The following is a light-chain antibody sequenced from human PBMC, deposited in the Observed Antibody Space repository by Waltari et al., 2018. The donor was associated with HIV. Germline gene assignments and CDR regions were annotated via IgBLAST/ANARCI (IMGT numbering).Light chain of an antibody. J-gene: IGLJ2*01. CDR1: SSNIGAGYD. Sequence: QSVLTQPPSVSGAPGQRVTIPCTGRSSNIGAGYDVPWYQQFPGTAPKLLIYGNSNRPSGVPDRFSGSKSGTSASLAITGLQAEDEADYYCQSYDSNLSGVFGGGTKLTVL. CDR3: QSYDSNLSGV. CDR2: GNS. V-gene: IGLV1-40*01.